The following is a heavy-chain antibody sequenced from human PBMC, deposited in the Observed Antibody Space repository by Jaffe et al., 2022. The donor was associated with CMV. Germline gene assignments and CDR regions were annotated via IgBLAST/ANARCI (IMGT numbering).Heavy chain of an antibody. CDR2: INPNSGGT. D-gene: IGHD3-3*01. CDR1: GYTFTGYY. V-gene: IGHV1-2*02. Sequence: QVQLVQSGAEVKKPGASVKVSCKASGYTFTGYYMHWVRQAPGQGLEWMGWINPNSGGTNYAQKFQGRVTMTRDTSISTAYMELSRLRSDDTAVYYCARVYDFWSGYWYYGMDVWGQGTTVTVSS. CDR3: ARVYDFWSGYWYYGMDV. J-gene: IGHJ6*02.